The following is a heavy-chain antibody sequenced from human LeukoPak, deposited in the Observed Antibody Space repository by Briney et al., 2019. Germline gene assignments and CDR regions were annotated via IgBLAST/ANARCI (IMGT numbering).Heavy chain of an antibody. CDR2: ISGSGGST. V-gene: IGHV3-23*01. D-gene: IGHD3-10*01. CDR3: AKGHITMVRGVIPTLFDY. J-gene: IGHJ4*02. CDR1: GFTFSSYA. Sequence: QSGGPLRLSCAASGFTFSSYAMSWVRQAPGKGLEWVSAISGSGGSTYYADSVKGRFTISRDNSKNTLYLQMNSLRAEDTAVYYCAKGHITMVRGVIPTLFDYWGQGTLVTVSS.